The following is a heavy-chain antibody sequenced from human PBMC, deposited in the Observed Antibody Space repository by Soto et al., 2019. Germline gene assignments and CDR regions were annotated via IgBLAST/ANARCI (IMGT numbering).Heavy chain of an antibody. CDR3: AKVVPYCGGDCYSSYFDY. CDR2: ISGSGGST. CDR1: GFTFSSYA. Sequence: EVQLLESGGGLVQPGGSLRLSCAASGFTFSSYAMSWVRQAPGKGLEWVSAISGSGGSTYYADSVQGRFTISRDNSNNTRYLQMTSLIAEDTAVYYCAKVVPYCGGDCYSSYFDYWGQGTLVTVSS. V-gene: IGHV3-23*01. D-gene: IGHD2-21*02. J-gene: IGHJ4*02.